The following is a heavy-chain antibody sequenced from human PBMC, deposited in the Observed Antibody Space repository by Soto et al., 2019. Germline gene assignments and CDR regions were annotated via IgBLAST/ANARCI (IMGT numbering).Heavy chain of an antibody. CDR1: GFTFSSYA. CDR2: ISTNGGST. D-gene: IGHD5-18*01. Sequence: GGSLRLSCSASGFTFSSYAMQWVRQAPGKGLEYVSAISTNGGSTHYADSVKGRFTISRDNSKNTLYLQMSSLRAEDTAVYYCVKTLQYSYGLPHWGQGTLVTVSS. V-gene: IGHV3-64D*06. J-gene: IGHJ4*02. CDR3: VKTLQYSYGLPH.